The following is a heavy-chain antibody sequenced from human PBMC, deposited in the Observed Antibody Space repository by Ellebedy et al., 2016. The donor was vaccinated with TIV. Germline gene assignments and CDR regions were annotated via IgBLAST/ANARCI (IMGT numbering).Heavy chain of an antibody. CDR3: ARHSSTSWTYDY. CDR2: IDPSDSYT. D-gene: IGHD2-2*01. Sequence: KVSCKGSGYSFTSYWISWVRQMPGKGLEWMGRIDPSDSYTNYSPSFQGHVTITVDKSISTAYLQWSSLKASDTAMYYCARHSSTSWTYDYWGQGTLVTVSS. V-gene: IGHV5-10-1*01. J-gene: IGHJ4*02. CDR1: GYSFTSYW.